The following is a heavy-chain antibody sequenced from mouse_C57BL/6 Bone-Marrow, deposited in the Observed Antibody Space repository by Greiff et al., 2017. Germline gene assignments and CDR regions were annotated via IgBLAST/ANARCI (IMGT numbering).Heavy chain of an antibody. J-gene: IGHJ2*01. V-gene: IGHV3-6*01. CDR3: ARWPITTVVGGFDY. Sequence: EVQLQQSGPGLVKPSQSLSLTCSVTGYSITSGSYWNWIRQFPGNKLEWMGYISYDGSNNYNPSLKNRISITRDTSKNQFFLKLNSVTTEDTATYYCARWPITTVVGGFDYWGQGTTLTVSS. CDR2: ISYDGSN. CDR1: GYSITSGSY. D-gene: IGHD1-1*01.